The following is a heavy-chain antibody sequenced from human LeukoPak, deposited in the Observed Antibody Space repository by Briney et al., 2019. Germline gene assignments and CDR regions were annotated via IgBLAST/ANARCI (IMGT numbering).Heavy chain of an antibody. D-gene: IGHD3-9*01. Sequence: GASVKVSCKASGYTFTSYYMHWVRQAPGQGLEWMGIINPSGGSTSYAQKFQGRVTMTRDTSTSTVYMELSSLRSEDTAVYYCARDLYHRTHYDILTGYYIYYYYGMDVWGQGTTVTVSS. CDR1: GYTFTSYY. CDR2: INPSGGST. V-gene: IGHV1-46*01. J-gene: IGHJ6*02. CDR3: ARDLYHRTHYDILTGYYIYYYYGMDV.